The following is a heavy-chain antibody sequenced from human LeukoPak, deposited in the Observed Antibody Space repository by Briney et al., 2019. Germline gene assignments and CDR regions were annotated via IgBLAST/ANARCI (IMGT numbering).Heavy chain of an antibody. CDR3: ARSPSWYYYDSSGYPWFDP. CDR2: IYYSGST. CDR1: GGSISSYY. D-gene: IGHD3-22*01. Sequence: SETLSLTCTVSGGSISSYYWSWIRQPPGKGLEWIGYIYYSGSTNYNPSLKSRVTISVDTSKNQFSLKLSSVTAADTAVYYCARSPSWYYYDSSGYPWFDPWGQGTLVTVSS. V-gene: IGHV4-59*01. J-gene: IGHJ5*02.